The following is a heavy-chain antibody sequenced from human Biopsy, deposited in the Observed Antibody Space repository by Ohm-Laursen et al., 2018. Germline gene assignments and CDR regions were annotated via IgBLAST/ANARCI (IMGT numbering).Heavy chain of an antibody. CDR3: ARGVPHYDGSGFPLAGYWYFDL. D-gene: IGHD3-22*01. J-gene: IGHJ2*01. CDR2: ISYSGTT. V-gene: IGHV4-31*01. CDR1: GFSVSSYV. Sequence: LRLSCSASGFSVSSYVMNWVRQAPGKGLEWIGLISYSGTTFYNPSLESLLTISIDTSKNHFSLNLRSVTAADTAVYYCARGVPHYDGSGFPLAGYWYFDLWGRGTLVTVSS.